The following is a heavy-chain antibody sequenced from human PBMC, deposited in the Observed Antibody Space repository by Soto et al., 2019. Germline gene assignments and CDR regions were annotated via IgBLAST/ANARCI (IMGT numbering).Heavy chain of an antibody. CDR1: GYTFTSYD. CDR3: ARGSTVTPLGAPASAYMDV. J-gene: IGHJ6*03. V-gene: IGHV1-8*01. CDR2: MNPNSGNT. Sequence: QVQLVQSGAEVKKPGASVKVSCKASGYTFTSYDINWVRQATGQGLEWMGWMNPNSGNTGYAQKFQGRVTMTRNTSISTAYMELSSMRSEDTAVYYCARGSTVTPLGAPASAYMDVWGKGTTVTVSS. D-gene: IGHD4-4*01.